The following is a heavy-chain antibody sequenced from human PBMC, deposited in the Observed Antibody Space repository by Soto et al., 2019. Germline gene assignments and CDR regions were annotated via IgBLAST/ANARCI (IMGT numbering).Heavy chain of an antibody. J-gene: IGHJ6*02. CDR3: TREPNSPDSSGYYYDYYYGMDV. D-gene: IGHD3-22*01. Sequence: GGSLRLSCTASGFTFGDYAMSWVRQAPGKGLEWVGFIRSKAYGGTTEYAASVKGRFTISRDDSKSIAYLQMNSLKTEDTAVYYCTREPNSPDSSGYYYDYYYGMDVWGQGTTVTVSS. CDR1: GFTFGDYA. CDR2: IRSKAYGGTT. V-gene: IGHV3-49*04.